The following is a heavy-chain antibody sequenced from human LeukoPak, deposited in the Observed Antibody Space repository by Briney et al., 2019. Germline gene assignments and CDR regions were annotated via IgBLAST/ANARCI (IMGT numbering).Heavy chain of an antibody. V-gene: IGHV4-59*01. D-gene: IGHD2-2*01. Sequence: SETLSLTCTVSGGSISSYYWSWIRQPPGKGLEWIGYIYYSGSTNYNPSLKSRVTISVDTSKNQFSLKLSSVTAADTAVYYCARIALYCSSTSCRHDAFDIWGQGTMATVSS. J-gene: IGHJ3*02. CDR1: GGSISSYY. CDR2: IYYSGST. CDR3: ARIALYCSSTSCRHDAFDI.